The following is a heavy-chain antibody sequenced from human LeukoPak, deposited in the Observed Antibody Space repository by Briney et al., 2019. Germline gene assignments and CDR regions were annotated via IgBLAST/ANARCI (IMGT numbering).Heavy chain of an antibody. CDR1: GLSVSDYW. Sequence: GGTLRLYCAAPGLSVSDYWMTWVRQAPGKGLEWVANIKQDGSEKTYVDSVKGRFTISRDNAKNSLYLQMNSLRVEDTDMYYCVRDGGTDWYDPWGQGTLVTVSS. V-gene: IGHV3-7*01. CDR2: IKQDGSEK. J-gene: IGHJ5*02. CDR3: VRDGGTDWYDP. D-gene: IGHD3-16*01.